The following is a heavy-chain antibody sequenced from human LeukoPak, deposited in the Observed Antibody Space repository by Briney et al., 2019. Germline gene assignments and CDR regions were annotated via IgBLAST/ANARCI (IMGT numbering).Heavy chain of an antibody. CDR2: IHPGDSGT. D-gene: IGHD5-18*01. Sequence: GESLKISCKGSGYSFTNYWIGWVRQMPGKGLEWMGIIHPGDSGTRYSPSFQGQVTMSVDESITTAYLQWSSLRASDSAIYYCARGGSYGYGSSDYWGQGTLVTVSS. J-gene: IGHJ4*02. CDR1: GYSFTNYW. CDR3: ARGGSYGYGSSDY. V-gene: IGHV5-51*01.